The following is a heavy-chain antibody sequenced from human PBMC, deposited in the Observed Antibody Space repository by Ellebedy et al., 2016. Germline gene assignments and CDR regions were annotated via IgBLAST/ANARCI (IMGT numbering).Heavy chain of an antibody. Sequence: GESLKISCAASGFTFSSYSMNWVRQAPGKGLEWVSSISSSSSYIYYADSVKGRFTISRDNAKNSLYLQMNSLRAEDTAVYYCARDESESFYYYYYYGMDVWGQGTTVTVSS. CDR2: ISSSSSYI. V-gene: IGHV3-21*01. CDR1: GFTFSSYS. D-gene: IGHD2/OR15-2a*01. CDR3: ARDESESFYYYYYYGMDV. J-gene: IGHJ6*02.